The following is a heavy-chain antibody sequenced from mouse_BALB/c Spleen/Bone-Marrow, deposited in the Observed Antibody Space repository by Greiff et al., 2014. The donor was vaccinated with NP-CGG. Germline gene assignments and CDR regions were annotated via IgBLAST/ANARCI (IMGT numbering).Heavy chain of an antibody. V-gene: IGHV1-5*01. CDR1: GYSFTSYW. CDR3: TRSITTAVEFDY. D-gene: IGHD1-1*01. CDR2: IYPGNSGT. J-gene: IGHJ2*03. Sequence: DVKLVESGTVSARPGASVKMSCKASGYSFTSYWMYWIKQRPGQGLEWIGAIYPGNSGTSYNQNFKGKAKLTAVTSASTAYMELSSLTNEDSAVYYCTRSITTAVEFDYWGQGTSLTVSS.